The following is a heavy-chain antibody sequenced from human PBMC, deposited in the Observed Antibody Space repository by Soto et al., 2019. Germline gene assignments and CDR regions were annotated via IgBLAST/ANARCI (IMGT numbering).Heavy chain of an antibody. V-gene: IGHV4-39*01. CDR1: GDSSRSSSY. CDR3: RRSSRYSTDV. Sequence: SETLSLTCTVSGDSSRSSSYWGWIRQPPGKGLEWIGSIYSTGNTYYNPSLNSQVTISVDTSKNQFSLNVISVTAADTAVYYCRRSSRYSTDVWGQGTTVTVSS. CDR2: IYSTGNT. J-gene: IGHJ6*02. D-gene: IGHD6-13*01.